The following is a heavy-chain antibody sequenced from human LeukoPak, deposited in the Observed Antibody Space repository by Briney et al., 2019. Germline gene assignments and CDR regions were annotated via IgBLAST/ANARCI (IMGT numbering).Heavy chain of an antibody. D-gene: IGHD6-13*01. CDR3: ARNLAAAGDY. V-gene: IGHV4-61*01. J-gene: IGHJ4*02. Sequence: PSETMSLTCTVSGYSISSGYYWGWIRQPPGKGLEWIGYIYYSGSTNYNPSLKSRVTISVDTSKNQFSLKLSSVTAADTAVYYCARNLAAAGDYWGQGTLVTVSS. CDR2: IYYSGST. CDR1: GYSISSGYY.